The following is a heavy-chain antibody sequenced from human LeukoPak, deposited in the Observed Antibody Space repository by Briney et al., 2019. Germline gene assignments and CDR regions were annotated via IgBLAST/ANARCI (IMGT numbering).Heavy chain of an antibody. CDR1: GDXFTAYY. D-gene: IGHD4/OR15-4a*01. J-gene: IGHJ5*02. Sequence: ASVKVSCKATGDXFTAYYMHWVRQAPGQGLEWVGWINPNNSATNYEQKFQGRVTMTRDTSISIAYMELSRLTSGDTAVYYCARDYGGHWFDPWGQGTLVTVS. V-gene: IGHV1-2*02. CDR2: INPNNSAT. CDR3: ARDYGGHWFDP.